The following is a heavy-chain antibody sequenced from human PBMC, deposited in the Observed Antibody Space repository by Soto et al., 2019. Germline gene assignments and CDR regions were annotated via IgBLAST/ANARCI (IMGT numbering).Heavy chain of an antibody. J-gene: IGHJ4*02. Sequence: GGSLRLSCAASGFTFSSYAMSWVRQAPGKGLEWVSAISGSGGSTYYADSVKGRFTISRDNSKNTLYLQMNSLRAEDTAVYYCAKEVEDIVVVVDEGIQDYWGQGTLVTVSS. CDR1: GFTFSSYA. V-gene: IGHV3-23*01. D-gene: IGHD2-15*01. CDR3: AKEVEDIVVVVDEGIQDY. CDR2: ISGSGGST.